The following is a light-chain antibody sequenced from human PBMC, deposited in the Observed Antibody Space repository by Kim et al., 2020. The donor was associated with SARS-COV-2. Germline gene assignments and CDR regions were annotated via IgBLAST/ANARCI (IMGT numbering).Light chain of an antibody. CDR1: QSIGTD. V-gene: IGKV6-21*02. CDR3: HQSSALLYT. CDR2: SAS. Sequence: SVTPKEKVTITCRASQSIGTDLHWYQQKPNQSPKLLIKSASQSISGVPSRFSGSGSGTHFTLSIDSLEAEDAATYYCHQSSALLYTFGQGTKLEI. J-gene: IGKJ2*01.